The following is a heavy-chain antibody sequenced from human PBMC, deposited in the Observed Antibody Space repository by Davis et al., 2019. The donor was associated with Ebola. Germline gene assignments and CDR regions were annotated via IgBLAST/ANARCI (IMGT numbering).Heavy chain of an antibody. CDR2: IYYSGST. Sequence: PSETLSLTCTVSGGSISSSSYYWGWIRQPPGKGLEWIGSIYYSGSTYYNPSLKSRVTISVDTSKNQFSLKLSSVTAADTAVYYCARYRLWFGELLGGPKWFDPWGQGTLVTVSS. J-gene: IGHJ5*02. CDR3: ARYRLWFGELLGGPKWFDP. CDR1: GGSISSSSYY. D-gene: IGHD3-10*01. V-gene: IGHV4-39*07.